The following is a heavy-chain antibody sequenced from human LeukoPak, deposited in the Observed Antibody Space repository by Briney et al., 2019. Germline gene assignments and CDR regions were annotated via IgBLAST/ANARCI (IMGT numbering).Heavy chain of an antibody. V-gene: IGHV3-7*01. Sequence: GGSLRLSCAASGFTFSSYWMSWVRQAPGKGLEWVVNIKQDGSEKYYVDSVKGRFTISRDNAKNSLYLQMNSLRAEDTAVYYCARESSLDILTGYLSLYYYYGMDVWGQGTTVTVSS. J-gene: IGHJ6*02. CDR3: ARESSLDILTGYLSLYYYYGMDV. CDR2: IKQDGSEK. D-gene: IGHD3-9*01. CDR1: GFTFSSYW.